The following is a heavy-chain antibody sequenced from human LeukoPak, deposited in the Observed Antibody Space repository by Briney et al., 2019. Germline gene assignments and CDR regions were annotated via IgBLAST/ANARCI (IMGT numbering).Heavy chain of an antibody. V-gene: IGHV3-30*03. D-gene: IGHD5-18*01. Sequence: GGSLRLSCAASGFTFSNYGMHWVRQAPGRGLEWVAVISYDGRNKYYADSVKGRFTISRDNSKNTLYFEMNSLRGEDTAVYYCASTYTNPLYSYGPDYWGQGTLVTVSS. CDR1: GFTFSNYG. CDR3: ASTYTNPLYSYGPDY. CDR2: ISYDGRNK. J-gene: IGHJ4*02.